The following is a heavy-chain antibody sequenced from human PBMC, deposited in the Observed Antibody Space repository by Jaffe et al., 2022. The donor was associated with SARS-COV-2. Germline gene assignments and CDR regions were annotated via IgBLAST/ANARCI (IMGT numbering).Heavy chain of an antibody. Sequence: QVQLQESGPGLVKPSQTLSLTCTVSGGSISSGGYYWSWIRQHPGKGLEWIGYIYYSGSTYYNPSLKSRVTISVDTSKNQFSLKLSSVTAADTAVYYCASIRGYDSSGYQYYFDYWGQGTLVTVSS. CDR2: IYYSGST. D-gene: IGHD3-22*01. V-gene: IGHV4-31*03. CDR3: ASIRGYDSSGYQYYFDY. CDR1: GGSISSGGYY. J-gene: IGHJ4*02.